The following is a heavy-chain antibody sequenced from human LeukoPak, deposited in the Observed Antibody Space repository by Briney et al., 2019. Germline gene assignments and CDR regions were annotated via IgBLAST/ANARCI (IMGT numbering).Heavy chain of an antibody. CDR1: GGTFSSYA. J-gene: IGHJ4*02. CDR3: AVNYDYGDHGGGY. Sequence: SVKVSCKASGGTFSSYAISWVRQAPGQGLEWMGRVIPIFGIANYAQKFQGRVTITADKSTSTAYMELSSLRSEDTAVYYCAVNYDYGDHGGGYWGQGTLVTVSS. V-gene: IGHV1-69*04. CDR2: VIPIFGIA. D-gene: IGHD4-17*01.